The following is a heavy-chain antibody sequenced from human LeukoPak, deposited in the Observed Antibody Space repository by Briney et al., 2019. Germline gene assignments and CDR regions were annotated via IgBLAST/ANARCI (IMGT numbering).Heavy chain of an antibody. J-gene: IGHJ4*02. V-gene: IGHV3-21*03. D-gene: IGHD2-2*01. CDR2: ISSSGIYI. CDR1: GFPINSYA. Sequence: GGSLRLSCAASGFPINSYAMNWVRQAPGKGLEWVSSISSSGIYIYYADSVKGRFTISRDNAKNSLYLQMNSLKTEDTAVYYCSRDFIVLEPAAHWGGSDYWGQGTLVTVSS. CDR3: SRDFIVLEPAAHWGGSDY.